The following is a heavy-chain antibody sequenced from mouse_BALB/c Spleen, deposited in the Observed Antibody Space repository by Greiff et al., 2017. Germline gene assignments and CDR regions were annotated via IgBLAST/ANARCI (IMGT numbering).Heavy chain of an antibody. CDR3: TRSGAFPWFAY. CDR2: IDPSDSYT. CDR1: GYTFTSYW. J-gene: IGHJ3*01. V-gene: IGHV1S127*01. D-gene: IGHD3-2*02. Sequence: QVQLKQPGAELVKPGASVKMSCKASGYTFTSYWMHWVKQRPGQGLEWIGTIDPSDSYTSYNQKFKGKATLTVDTSSSTAYMQLSSLTSEDSAVYYCTRSGAFPWFAYWGQGTLVTVSA.